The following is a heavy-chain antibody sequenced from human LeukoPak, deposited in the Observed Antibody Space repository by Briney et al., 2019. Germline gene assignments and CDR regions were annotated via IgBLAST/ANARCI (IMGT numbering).Heavy chain of an antibody. V-gene: IGHV1-18*04. D-gene: IGHD5-18*01. J-gene: IGHJ4*02. Sequence: GASVKVSCKASGYTFTSYGISWVRQAPGQGLEWMGWISAYNGNTSYAQKLQGRVTMTTDTSTSTAYMELSRLRSDDTAVYYCARILDTAMVTDYWGQGTLVTVSS. CDR2: ISAYNGNT. CDR1: GYTFTSYG. CDR3: ARILDTAMVTDY.